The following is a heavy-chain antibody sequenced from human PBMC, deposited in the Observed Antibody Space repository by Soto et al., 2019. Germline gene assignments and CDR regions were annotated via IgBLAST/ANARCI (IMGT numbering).Heavy chain of an antibody. CDR3: ARGIAAAGPKRDY. V-gene: IGHV3-48*01. Sequence: EVQLVESGGGLVQPGGSLRLSCAASGFTFSSYSMNWVRQAPGKGLEWVSYISSATTTKSYADSVKGRFTISKDNAKNSLYRQMNSLRADDTAVYYCARGIAAAGPKRDYWGKGTLVTVS. CDR2: ISSATTTK. CDR1: GFTFSSYS. D-gene: IGHD6-13*01. J-gene: IGHJ4*02.